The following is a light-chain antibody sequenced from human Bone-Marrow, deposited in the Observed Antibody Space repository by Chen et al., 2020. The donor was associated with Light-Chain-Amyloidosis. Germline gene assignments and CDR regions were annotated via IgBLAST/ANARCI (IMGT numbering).Light chain of an antibody. CDR2: WAS. V-gene: IGKV4-1*01. Sequence: DIVMTQSPDSLAVSLGERATINCKSSQSVLYSSNNKNYLAWYQQKPGQPPKLLIHWASTRESGVPDRFSGSGSGTDFTLTISSLQDEDVAVYYCQQYYNTLTFGPGTKVNI. J-gene: IGKJ3*01. CDR3: QQYYNTLT. CDR1: QSVLYSSNNKNY.